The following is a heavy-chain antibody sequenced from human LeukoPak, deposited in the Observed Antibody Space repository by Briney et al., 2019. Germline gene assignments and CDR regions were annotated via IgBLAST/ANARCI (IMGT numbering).Heavy chain of an antibody. V-gene: IGHV1-46*01. CDR1: GYTFTSYY. CDR3: ARDQTPYSGSYRNNAFDI. CDR2: INPSGGST. D-gene: IGHD1-26*01. J-gene: IGHJ3*02. Sequence: GASVKVSCKASGYTFTSYYMHWVRQAPGQGLEWMGIINPSGGSTSYAQKFQGRVTMTRDTSTSTVYMELSSLRSEDTAVYYCARDQTPYSGSYRNNAFDIWGQGTMVTVSS.